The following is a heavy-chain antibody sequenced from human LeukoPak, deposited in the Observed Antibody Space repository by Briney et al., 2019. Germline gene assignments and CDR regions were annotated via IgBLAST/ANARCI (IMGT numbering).Heavy chain of an antibody. J-gene: IGHJ4*02. CDR1: GFTFSSYA. CDR3: AKDVNSAYYDFWSGYSFVSLDY. V-gene: IGHV3-23*01. D-gene: IGHD3-3*01. Sequence: PGGSLRLSCAASGFTFSSYAMSWVRQAPGKGLEWVSAFSGSGGSTYYADSVKGRFTISRDNSKNTLYLQMNSLRAEDTAVYYCAKDVNSAYYDFWSGYSFVSLDYWGQGTLVTVSS. CDR2: FSGSGGST.